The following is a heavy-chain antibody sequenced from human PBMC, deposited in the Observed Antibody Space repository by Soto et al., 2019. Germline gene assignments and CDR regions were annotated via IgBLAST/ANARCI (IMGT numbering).Heavy chain of an antibody. CDR2: ISGSGGST. CDR1: GFTVGSYA. CDR3: ATPLRYFDWALSY. J-gene: IGHJ4*02. Sequence: PGGSLRLSCAASGFTVGSYAMSWFRQAPGKGRXWVSAISGSGGSTYYADSVKGRFTISRDNSKNTLYLQMNSLRAEDTAVYYCATPLRYFDWALSYWGQGTLVTVSS. D-gene: IGHD3-9*01. V-gene: IGHV3-23*01.